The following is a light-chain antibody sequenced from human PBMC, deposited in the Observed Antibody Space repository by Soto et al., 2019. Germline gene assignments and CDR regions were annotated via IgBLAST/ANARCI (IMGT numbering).Light chain of an antibody. CDR2: GNN. J-gene: IGLJ1*01. Sequence: QLVLTQPPSVSAAPGQRVTISCTGSGSNIGGGYDVHWYQQLPGTAPRLLIYGNNNRPSGVPDRFSGSKSGTSASLAITGLQAEDEADYHCHSYDTSLSGYVFGAGTKVTVL. CDR1: GSNIGGGYD. CDR3: HSYDTSLSGYV. V-gene: IGLV1-40*01.